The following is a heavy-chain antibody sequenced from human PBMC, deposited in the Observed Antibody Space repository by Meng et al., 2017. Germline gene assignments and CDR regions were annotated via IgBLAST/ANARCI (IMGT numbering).Heavy chain of an antibody. D-gene: IGHD4-17*01. CDR1: GGSVGSGNYY. CDR2: IVYSGST. V-gene: IGHV4-61*01. CDR3: ARDVGGDYETLFDY. Sequence: GRLEGSGPGPVRPSETLSRTCTVSGGSVGSGNYYWSWIRQPPGKGLEWIGYIVYSGSTTYNPSLKTRVTISVDTSKNQFSLKLTSVTAADTAVYFCARDVGGDYETLFDYWGQGTLVTVSS. J-gene: IGHJ4*02.